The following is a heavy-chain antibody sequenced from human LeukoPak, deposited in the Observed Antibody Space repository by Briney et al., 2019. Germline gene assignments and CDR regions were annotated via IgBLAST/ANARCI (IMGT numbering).Heavy chain of an antibody. J-gene: IGHJ4*02. CDR2: INHSGST. CDR1: GGSFSGYY. Sequence: SETLSLTCAVYGGSFSGYYWSWIRQPPGKGLEWIGEINHSGSTNYNPSLKSRVTISVDTSKNQFSLKLSSVTAADTAVYYCVRGEKSGNSALDYWGQGTLVTVSS. CDR3: VRGEKSGNSALDY. D-gene: IGHD4-23*01. V-gene: IGHV4-34*01.